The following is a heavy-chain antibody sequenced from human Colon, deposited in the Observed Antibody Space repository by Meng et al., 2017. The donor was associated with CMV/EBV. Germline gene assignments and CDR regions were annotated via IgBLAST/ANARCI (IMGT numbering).Heavy chain of an antibody. J-gene: IGHJ4*02. CDR2: MKPNSGDT. Sequence: ASVKGSCKASGYTFTSNAINWVRQATGQGLEWMGWMKPNSGDTGYAPNFQGRITMTRNTSINTAYMELRSLTNEDTAIYYCARGIPDFWGQGTLVTVSS. V-gene: IGHV1-8*01. D-gene: IGHD3/OR15-3a*01. CDR1: GYTFTSNA. CDR3: ARGIPDF.